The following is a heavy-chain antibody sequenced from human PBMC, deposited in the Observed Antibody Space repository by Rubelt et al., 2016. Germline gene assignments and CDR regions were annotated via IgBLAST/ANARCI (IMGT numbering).Heavy chain of an antibody. Sequence: QVQLQESGPGLVKPSETLSLTCTVSGGSISSSGYYWGWIRQPPGKGLGWIGSVFHGRRLYYNPSTKSRVTISLDTSKNQFSRRLTSVTATVTAVDYCASLGVVVVVATGNWFDPWGQGTLVTVSS. D-gene: IGHD2-15*01. V-gene: IGHV4-39*07. CDR3: ASLGVVVVVATGNWFDP. CDR1: GGSISSSGYY. CDR2: VFHGRRL. J-gene: IGHJ5*02.